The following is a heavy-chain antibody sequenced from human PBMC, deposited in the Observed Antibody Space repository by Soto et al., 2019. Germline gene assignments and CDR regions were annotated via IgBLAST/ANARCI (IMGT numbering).Heavy chain of an antibody. D-gene: IGHD2-15*01. J-gene: IGHJ6*02. CDR2: IIPILGTA. V-gene: IGHV1-69*01. CDR3: ARFEGVGAATNYYSYGMDV. Sequence: QVQLVQSGAEVKKPGSSVKVSCKASGGTFSSYAISWVRQAPGQGLEWMGGIIPILGTANYAQKFQGRVTITADESTSTAYMELSSLRSEDTAVYYCARFEGVGAATNYYSYGMDVWGQGTTVTVSS. CDR1: GGTFSSYA.